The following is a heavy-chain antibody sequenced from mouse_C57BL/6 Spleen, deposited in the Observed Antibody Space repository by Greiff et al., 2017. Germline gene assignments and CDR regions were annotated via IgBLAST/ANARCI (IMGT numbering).Heavy chain of an antibody. Sequence: QVQLKESGAELVRPGASVTLSCKASGYTFTDYEMHWVKQTPVHGLEWIGAIDPETGGTAYNQKFKGKAILTADKSSSTAYMELRSLTSEDSAVYYCTRGARAAQATWFAYWGQGTLVTVSA. CDR2: IDPETGGT. CDR1: GYTFTDYE. V-gene: IGHV1-15*01. J-gene: IGHJ3*01. CDR3: TRGARAAQATWFAY. D-gene: IGHD3-2*02.